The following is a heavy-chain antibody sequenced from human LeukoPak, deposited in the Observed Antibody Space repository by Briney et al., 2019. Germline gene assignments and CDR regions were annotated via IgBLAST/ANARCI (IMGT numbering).Heavy chain of an antibody. V-gene: IGHV3-7*01. CDR2: INHEGGAI. J-gene: IGHJ6*02. CDR3: ATYINWVAGDV. CDR1: GFTFSESW. Sequence: QPGGSLRHSCAASGFTFSESWMTWVRQVPGQGLEWVAHINHEGGAIQYVDSVKGRFTISRDNAKGSVFLQMNSLRAEDTAIYHCATYINWVAGDVWGQGTTVVVSS. D-gene: IGHD1-1*01.